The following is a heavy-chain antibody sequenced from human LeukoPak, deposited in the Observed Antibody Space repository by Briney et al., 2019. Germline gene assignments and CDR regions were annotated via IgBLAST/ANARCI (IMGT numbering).Heavy chain of an antibody. CDR1: GGSISSYY. CDR2: IYYRGST. Sequence: PSETLSLTCTVSGGSISSYYWSCIRQPPGKGLEWIGYIYYRGSTNYNPSLKSRVTFSVDTSKNQFSLKLNSVTAADTAVYYCARGGDYGDLRYFDYWGQGTLVTVSS. CDR3: ARGGDYGDLRYFDY. V-gene: IGHV4-59*01. J-gene: IGHJ4*02. D-gene: IGHD4-17*01.